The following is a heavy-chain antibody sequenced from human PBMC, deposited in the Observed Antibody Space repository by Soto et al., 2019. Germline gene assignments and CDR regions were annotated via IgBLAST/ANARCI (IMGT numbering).Heavy chain of an antibody. J-gene: IGHJ5*02. Sequence: GGSLRLSCTASGFTFGDYAMSWFRQAPGKGLEWVGFIRSKAYGGTTEYAASVKGRFTISRDDSKSIAYLQMNSLKTEDTAVYYCTRARGSSVGATTSWGQGTLVTVSS. CDR2: IRSKAYGGTT. V-gene: IGHV3-49*03. CDR3: TRARGSSVGATTS. CDR1: GFTFGDYA. D-gene: IGHD1-26*01.